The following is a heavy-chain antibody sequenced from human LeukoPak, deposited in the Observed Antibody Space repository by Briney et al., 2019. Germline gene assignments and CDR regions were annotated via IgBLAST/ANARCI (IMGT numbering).Heavy chain of an antibody. D-gene: IGHD2-21*02. CDR3: ARGSGVVTAIDFLGYDY. Sequence: ASVKVSCKASGYTFTSYGISWVRQAPGQGLEWMGWISAYNGNTNYAQKLQGRVTMTTDTSTSTAYMELRSLRSDDTAVYYRARGSGVVTAIDFLGYDYWGQGTLVTVSS. V-gene: IGHV1-18*01. CDR2: ISAYNGNT. CDR1: GYTFTSYG. J-gene: IGHJ4*02.